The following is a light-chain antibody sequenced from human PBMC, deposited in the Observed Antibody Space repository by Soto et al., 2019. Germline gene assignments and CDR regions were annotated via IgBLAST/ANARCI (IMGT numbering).Light chain of an antibody. V-gene: IGKV1-5*03. Sequence: IRMTQSPSSFSASTGDRVSITCRATQDIGTYLAWYQQKPGKAPKLLIYKASSLESGVPSRFSGSGSGTEFTLTISSLKPDDFATYYCQQYNSYCTFGQGTKVDIK. CDR3: QQYNSYCT. CDR2: KAS. J-gene: IGKJ1*01. CDR1: QDIGTY.